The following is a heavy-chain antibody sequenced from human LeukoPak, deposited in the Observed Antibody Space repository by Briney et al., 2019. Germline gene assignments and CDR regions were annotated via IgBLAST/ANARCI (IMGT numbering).Heavy chain of an antibody. CDR2: IKQDGSEK. CDR3: ARDDYGDYCSD. D-gene: IGHD4-17*01. Sequence: PGGSLRLSCAASGFTFSSYWMSWVRQAPGQGLEWVANIKQDGSEKYYVDSVKGRFTISRDDAKNSLYLQMNNLRAEDTAVYYCARDDYGDYCSDWGQGTLVTVSS. CDR1: GFTFSSYW. J-gene: IGHJ4*02. V-gene: IGHV3-7*01.